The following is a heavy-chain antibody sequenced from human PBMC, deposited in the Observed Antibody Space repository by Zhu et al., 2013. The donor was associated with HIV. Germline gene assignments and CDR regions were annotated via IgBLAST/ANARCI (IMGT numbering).Heavy chain of an antibody. CDR2: IIPIFGTA. J-gene: IGHJ4*02. CDR3: ARSATRYHRMVTVSDLFY. V-gene: IGHV1-69*06. D-gene: IGHD5-18*01. CDR1: GGTFSSYA. Sequence: QVQLVQSGAEVKKPGSSVKVSCKASGGTFSSYAISWVRQAPGQGLEWMGGIIPIFGTANYAQKFQGRVTITADKSTSTAYMELSSLRSEDTAVYYCARSATRYHRMVTVSDLFYWGQGTLVTVSS.